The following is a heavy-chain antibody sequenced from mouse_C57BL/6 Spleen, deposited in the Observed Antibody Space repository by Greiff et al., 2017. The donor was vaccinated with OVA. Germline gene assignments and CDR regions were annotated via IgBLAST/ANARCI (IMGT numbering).Heavy chain of an antibody. CDR1: GFTFSDYY. Sequence: EVQLVESEGGLVQPGSSMKLSCTASGFTFSDYYMAWVRQVPEKGLEWVANINYDGSSTYYLDSLKSRFIISRDNAKNILYLQMSSLKSEDTATYYCAREMVTSYYFDYWGQGTTLTVSS. CDR2: INYDGSST. V-gene: IGHV5-16*01. J-gene: IGHJ2*01. CDR3: AREMVTSYYFDY. D-gene: IGHD2-2*01.